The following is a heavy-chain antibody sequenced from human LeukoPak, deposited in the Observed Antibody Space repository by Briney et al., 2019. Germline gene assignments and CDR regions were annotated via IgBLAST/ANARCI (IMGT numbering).Heavy chain of an antibody. CDR1: GFTFSSYG. Sequence: PGGSLRLSCAASGFTFSSYGMHWVRQAPGKGLEGVAVIWYDGSNKYYADSVKGGFTISRDNSKNTLYLQMNSLRAEDTAVYYCAKDYYDFWSGYSRALYYFDYWGQGTLVTVSS. CDR2: IWYDGSNK. CDR3: AKDYYDFWSGYSRALYYFDY. D-gene: IGHD3-3*01. V-gene: IGHV3-33*06. J-gene: IGHJ4*02.